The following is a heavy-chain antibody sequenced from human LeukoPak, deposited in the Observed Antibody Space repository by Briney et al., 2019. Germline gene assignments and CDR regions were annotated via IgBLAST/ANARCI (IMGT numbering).Heavy chain of an antibody. J-gene: IGHJ4*02. CDR2: MYPKSGDT. Sequence: GASVKVSCKASGYSFSGYYIQWLRQAPGLGPEWMGWMYPKSGDTSYAQKFQGRVTMTRDTSLSTAYMELNKLTSDDSAIYFCARVPGSPKNNFDYWGQGTLVPVSP. V-gene: IGHV1-2*02. CDR3: ARVPGSPKNNFDY. CDR1: GYSFSGYY. D-gene: IGHD3-10*01.